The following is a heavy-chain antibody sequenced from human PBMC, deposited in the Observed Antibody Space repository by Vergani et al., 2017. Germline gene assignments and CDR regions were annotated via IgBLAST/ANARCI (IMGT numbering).Heavy chain of an antibody. CDR2: INHSGST. D-gene: IGHD5-18*01. Sequence: QVQLQQWGAGLLKPSETLSLTCAVYGGSFSGYYWSWIRQPPGKGLEWSGEINHSGSTNYNPSLTSRVTISVDTSKNQFSLKLSSVTAADTAVYYCARGGYSYGYEGHYYMDVWGKGTTVTVSS. V-gene: IGHV4-34*01. CDR3: ARGGYSYGYEGHYYMDV. CDR1: GGSFSGYY. J-gene: IGHJ6*03.